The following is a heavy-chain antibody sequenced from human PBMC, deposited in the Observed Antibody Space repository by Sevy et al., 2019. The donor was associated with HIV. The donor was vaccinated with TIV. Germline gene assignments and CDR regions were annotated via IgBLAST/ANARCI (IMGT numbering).Heavy chain of an antibody. V-gene: IGHV4-30-2*01. Sequence: SETLSLTCVVSGGSIDSGSYSWNWIRQPPGKGLEWIGYIYHSGSTYYNPSLKSRVTISIDRSKNQFSLKLSSVTAADTAVYYCGRDGGTVTTPGAFDIWGQGTMVTVSS. D-gene: IGHD4-17*01. J-gene: IGHJ3*02. CDR3: GRDGGTVTTPGAFDI. CDR1: GGSIDSGSYS. CDR2: IYHSGST.